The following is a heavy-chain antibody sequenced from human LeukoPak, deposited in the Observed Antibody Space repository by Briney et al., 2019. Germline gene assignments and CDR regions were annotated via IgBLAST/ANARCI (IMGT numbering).Heavy chain of an antibody. CDR1: GGSISSGSYY. D-gene: IGHD3-16*01. CDR3: ARSVTTFGYFDL. Sequence: SQTLSLTCTVSGGSISSGSYYWSWIRQPAGKGLESIGRIYTSGSTYYNPSLKSRVTISVDTSKNQFSLKLSSVTAADTAVYYCARSVTTFGYFDLWGRGTLVTVSS. J-gene: IGHJ2*01. V-gene: IGHV4-61*02. CDR2: IYTSGST.